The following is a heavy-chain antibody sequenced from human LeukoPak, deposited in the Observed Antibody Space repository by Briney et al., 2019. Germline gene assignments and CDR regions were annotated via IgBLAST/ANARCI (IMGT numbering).Heavy chain of an antibody. CDR2: IYPGDSDT. CDR3: ARVGYCSSTSCEGYYYGMDV. CDR1: GYSFTSYW. Sequence: GESLKIPCKGSGYSFTSYWIGWVRQMPGKGLEWMGIIYPGDSDTRYSPSFQGQVTISADKSISTAYLQWSSLKASDTAMYYCARVGYCSSTSCEGYYYGMDVWGQGTTVTVSS. D-gene: IGHD2-2*01. V-gene: IGHV5-51*01. J-gene: IGHJ6*02.